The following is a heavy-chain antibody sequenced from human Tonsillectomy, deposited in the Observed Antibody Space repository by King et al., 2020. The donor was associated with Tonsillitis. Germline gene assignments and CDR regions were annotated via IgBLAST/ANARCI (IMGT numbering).Heavy chain of an antibody. CDR3: ASPTRYCSSTSCYFYYSGMDV. J-gene: IGHJ6*02. CDR2: IYYSGST. Sequence: QLQESGPGLVKPSETLSLTCTVSGGSISSSSYYWGWIRQPPGKGLEWIGTIYYSGSTYYNPALKSRVTISVDTSKNQFSLKLSSVTPPDTSVYYCASPTRYCSSTSCYFYYSGMDVWGQGTPVTASS. D-gene: IGHD2-2*01. CDR1: GGSISSSSYY. V-gene: IGHV4-39*01.